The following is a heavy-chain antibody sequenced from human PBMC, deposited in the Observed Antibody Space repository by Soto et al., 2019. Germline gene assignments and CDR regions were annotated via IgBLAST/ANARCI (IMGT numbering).Heavy chain of an antibody. D-gene: IGHD3-16*01. V-gene: IGHV3-30*03. CDR1: GVTFKDYG. Sequence: GGSLRLSCGAPGVTFKDYGMHWVRQAPGKGLEWVAVISYDGKQTYYADSVKGRFTISKDKSKGTLFLQMNSLRVDDTAVYYCARDGWGSNWYFDLWGRGTLVTVSS. J-gene: IGHJ2*01. CDR3: ARDGWGSNWYFDL. CDR2: ISYDGKQT.